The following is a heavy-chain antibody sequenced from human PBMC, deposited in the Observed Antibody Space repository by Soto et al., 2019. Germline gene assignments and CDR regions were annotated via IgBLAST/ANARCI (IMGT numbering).Heavy chain of an antibody. CDR2: IKSKTDGGTT. Sequence: GGSLRLSCAASGFTFINAWMSWVRQAPGKGLEWVGRIKSKTDGGTTDYAAPVKGRFTISRDDSKNTLYLQMNSVKTEDTTVYYCNTDVVSASNLDAFDIWGQGTMVTVSS. V-gene: IGHV3-15*01. CDR3: NTDVVSASNLDAFDI. D-gene: IGHD7-27*01. J-gene: IGHJ3*02. CDR1: GFTFINAW.